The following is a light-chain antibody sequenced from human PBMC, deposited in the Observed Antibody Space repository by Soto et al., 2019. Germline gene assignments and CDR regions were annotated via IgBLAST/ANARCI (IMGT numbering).Light chain of an antibody. CDR3: SSYTTRSTLWVV. CDR1: SSDVGTYNY. J-gene: IGLJ3*02. V-gene: IGLV2-14*01. Sequence: QSVLTQPASVSGSPGQSITISCTGTSSDVGTYNYVSWYQQHPGKAPKLIIFEVSDRPSGVSNRFSGSNSGNTASLTISGLQADDEDDYYCSSYTTRSTLWVVFGGGTKVTVL. CDR2: EVS.